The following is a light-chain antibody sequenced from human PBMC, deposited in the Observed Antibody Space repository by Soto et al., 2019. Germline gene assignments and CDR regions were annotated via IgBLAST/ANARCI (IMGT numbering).Light chain of an antibody. Sequence: LTQPASVSGSPGQSITISCTGTSSDVGGYNYVSWYQHHPGKAPKLMIYDVSNRPSGVSNRFSGSKSGNTASLTISGLQPEDQADYYCSSYTTSNTRQIVFGTGTKVTVL. J-gene: IGLJ1*01. CDR1: SSDVGGYNY. CDR3: SSYTTSNTRQIV. V-gene: IGLV2-14*03. CDR2: DVS.